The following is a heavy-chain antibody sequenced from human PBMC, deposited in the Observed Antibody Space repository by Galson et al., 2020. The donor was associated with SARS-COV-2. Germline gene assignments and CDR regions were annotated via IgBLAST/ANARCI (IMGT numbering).Heavy chain of an antibody. CDR1: GGSISSCGYY. Sequence: ETSETLSLTCTVSGGSISSCGYYWSWIRQPAGKGLEWIGRIYTSGSTNSNPSLKSRVTISVDTSKNQFSLKLSSVTAADTAVYYCARVGDTAMDMGYDYWGRGTLVTVSS. D-gene: IGHD5-18*01. CDR3: ARVGDTAMDMGYDY. V-gene: IGHV4-61*02. J-gene: IGHJ4*02. CDR2: IYTSGST.